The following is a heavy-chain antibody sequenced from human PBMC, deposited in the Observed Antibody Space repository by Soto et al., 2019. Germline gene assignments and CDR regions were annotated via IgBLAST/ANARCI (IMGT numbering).Heavy chain of an antibody. CDR1: GYSFTSYW. V-gene: IGHV5-51*01. D-gene: IGHD3-9*01. Sequence: PGESLKISCKGSGYSFTSYWIGWVRRMPGKGLEWMGIIYPGDSDTRYSPSFQGQVTISADESISTAYLQWSSLKASDTAMYYCARPFKYYDILTGYYPLGYWGQGTLVTVSS. CDR3: ARPFKYYDILTGYYPLGY. CDR2: IYPGDSDT. J-gene: IGHJ4*02.